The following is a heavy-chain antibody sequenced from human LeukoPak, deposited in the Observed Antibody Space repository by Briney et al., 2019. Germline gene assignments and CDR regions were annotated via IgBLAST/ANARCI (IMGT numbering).Heavy chain of an antibody. CDR2: ISRSSSNI. CDR1: GFTFSSYS. CDR3: ARGNSRGWNDAFDI. V-gene: IGHV3-48*04. J-gene: IGHJ3*02. Sequence: GGSLRLSCAASGFTFSSYSMNWVRQSPGKGLEWVSYISRSSSNIYYADSVKGRFTISRDNAKNSLYLQMNRLRAEDTAVYYCARGNSRGWNDAFDIWGQGTKVTVSS. D-gene: IGHD6-19*01.